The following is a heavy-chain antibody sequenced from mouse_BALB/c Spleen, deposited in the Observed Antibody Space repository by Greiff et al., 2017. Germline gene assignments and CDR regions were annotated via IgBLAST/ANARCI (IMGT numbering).Heavy chain of an antibody. CDR1: GYTFTSYW. CDR3: ARRIQVYGSSSWYFDV. J-gene: IGHJ1*01. CDR2: INPSTGYT. Sequence: VQLQQSGAELAKPGASVKMSCKASGYTFTSYWMHWVKQRPGQGLEWIGYINPSTGYTEYNQKFKDKATLTADKSSSTAYMQLSSLTSEDSAVYYCARRIQVYGSSSWYFDVWGAGTTVTVSS. V-gene: IGHV1-7*01. D-gene: IGHD1-1*01.